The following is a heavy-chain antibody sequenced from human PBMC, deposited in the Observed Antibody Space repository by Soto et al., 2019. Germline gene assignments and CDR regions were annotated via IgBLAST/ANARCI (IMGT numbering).Heavy chain of an antibody. Sequence: ASVKVSCKTSGYTFSSYSINWVRQAPGQGLEWMAWISTNSGNTHYAERVQGRVTVTLDKSARTAFMEMWGLTSDDTAVYFCARDNSYYDFWGQGTLVTVSS. CDR2: ISTNSGNT. V-gene: IGHV1-18*01. J-gene: IGHJ4*02. CDR1: GYTFSSYS. CDR3: ARDNSYYDF.